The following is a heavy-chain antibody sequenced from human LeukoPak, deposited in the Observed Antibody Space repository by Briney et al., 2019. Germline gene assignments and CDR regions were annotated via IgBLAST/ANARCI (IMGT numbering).Heavy chain of an antibody. D-gene: IGHD6-19*01. CDR1: VESVSSNSTA. CDR3: VRSFSGYSSGWLIGEY. CDR2: TYYRSEWYI. Sequence: SQTLSLTCAISVESVSSNSTAWHCTRQSPSRGIECLGRTYYRSEWYIIYVESVKSRISINPDTSKDYLCLQLNSARTERTALAYCVRSFSGYSSGWLIGEYWGQGTLVTVSS. J-gene: IGHJ4*02. V-gene: IGHV6-1*01.